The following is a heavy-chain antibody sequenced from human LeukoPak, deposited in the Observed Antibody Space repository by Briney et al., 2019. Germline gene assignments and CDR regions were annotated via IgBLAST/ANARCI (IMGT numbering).Heavy chain of an antibody. J-gene: IGHJ5*02. V-gene: IGHV1-18*01. CDR1: GYTFTSYG. Sequence: ASVKVSCKASGYTFTSYGISWVRQAPGQGLEWMGWISAYNGNTNYAQKLQGRVTMTTDTSTSTAYMELRSLRSDDTAVYYCARAREVQLWLPLYWFDPWGQGTLVTVSS. CDR2: ISAYNGNT. D-gene: IGHD5-18*01. CDR3: ARAREVQLWLPLYWFDP.